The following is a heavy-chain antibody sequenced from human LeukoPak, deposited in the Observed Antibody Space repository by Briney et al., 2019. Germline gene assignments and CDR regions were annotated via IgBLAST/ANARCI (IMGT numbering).Heavy chain of an antibody. D-gene: IGHD4-17*01. CDR2: INHSRST. J-gene: IGHJ6*04. V-gene: IGHV4-34*01. CDR1: GGSFSGNY. CDR3: ARGHTVTTYYYYYGMDV. Sequence: PSETLSLTCDVYGGSFSGNYWNWIRQPPGRGLEWIGEINHSRSTNYNPSHKSRVTISVDTSKNQFSLKLSSVTAADTAVYYCARGHTVTTYYYYYGMDVWGKGTTVTVSS.